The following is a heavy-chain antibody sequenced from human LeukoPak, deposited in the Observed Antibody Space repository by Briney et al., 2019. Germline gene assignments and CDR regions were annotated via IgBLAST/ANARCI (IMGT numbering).Heavy chain of an antibody. CDR1: DGSISSYY. CDR3: ARDTPEDPFYGMDV. CDR2: IYYSGST. V-gene: IGHV4-59*01. Sequence: SETLSLTCTVSDGSISSYYWSWIRQPPGKGLEWIGYIYYSGSTNYNPSLKSRVTISVDTSKNQFSLKLSSVTAADTAVYYCARDTPEDPFYGMDVWGQGTTVTVSS. J-gene: IGHJ6*02.